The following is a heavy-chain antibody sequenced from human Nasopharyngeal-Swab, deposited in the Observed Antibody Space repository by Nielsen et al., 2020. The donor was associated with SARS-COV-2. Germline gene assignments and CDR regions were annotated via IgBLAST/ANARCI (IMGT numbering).Heavy chain of an antibody. V-gene: IGHV4-34*01. J-gene: IGHJ4*02. CDR3: ASHPAGGGGGDY. D-gene: IGHD2-21*01. Sequence: WIRQPPGKGLEWIGEINHSGNNNFNPSLKSRVTISVDTSKNQFSLKLSSVTAADTAVYYCASHPAGGGGGDYWGQGTLVTVSS. CDR2: INHSGNN.